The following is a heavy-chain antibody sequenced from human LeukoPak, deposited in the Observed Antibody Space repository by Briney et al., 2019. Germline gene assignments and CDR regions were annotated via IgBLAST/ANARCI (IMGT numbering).Heavy chain of an antibody. D-gene: IGHD1-26*01. J-gene: IGHJ3*02. CDR3: AREGGRSSGSSGAFDI. CDR1: GCTFTSYD. Sequence: ASVKVSCKASGCTFTSYDINWVRQATGQGLEWMGWMNPNSGNTGYAQKFQGRVTMTRNTSISTAYMELSSLRSEDTAVYYCAREGGRSSGSSGAFDIWGQGTMVTVSS. CDR2: MNPNSGNT. V-gene: IGHV1-8*01.